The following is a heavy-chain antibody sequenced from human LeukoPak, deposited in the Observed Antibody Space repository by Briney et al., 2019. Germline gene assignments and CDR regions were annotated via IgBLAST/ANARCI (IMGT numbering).Heavy chain of an antibody. D-gene: IGHD4-17*01. CDR2: INPNSGGT. V-gene: IGHV1-2*02. J-gene: IGHJ4*02. Sequence: ASVRVSCKASGYTFTGYYMHWVRQAPGQGREWMGWINPNSGGTNYAQKFQGRVTMTRDTSISTAYMELSRLRSDDTAVYYCASLDYGDYVSFDYWGQGTLVTVSS. CDR3: ASLDYGDYVSFDY. CDR1: GYTFTGYY.